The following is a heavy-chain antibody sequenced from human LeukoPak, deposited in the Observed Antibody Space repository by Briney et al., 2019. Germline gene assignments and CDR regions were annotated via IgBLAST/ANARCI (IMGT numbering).Heavy chain of an antibody. CDR1: GFTFSGSA. V-gene: IGHV3-73*01. J-gene: IGHJ4*02. Sequence: GGSLRLSCAASGFTFSGSAMHWVRQASGKGLEWVGRIRGKANSYATAYAASVKGRFTISRDDSKNTAYLQMNSLKTEDTAVYYCTRLDCGGNYTPLDYWGQGTLVTVSS. CDR2: IRGKANSYAT. CDR3: TRLDCGGNYTPLDY. D-gene: IGHD4/OR15-4a*01.